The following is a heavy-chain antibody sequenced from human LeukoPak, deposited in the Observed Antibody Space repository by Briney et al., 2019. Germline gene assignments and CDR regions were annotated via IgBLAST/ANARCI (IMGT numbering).Heavy chain of an antibody. CDR1: GFTFSGYD. CDR3: ARESGVFVEWELLRAFDY. J-gene: IGHJ4*02. CDR2: TSSSSSTI. V-gene: IGHV3-48*04. D-gene: IGHD1-26*01. Sequence: GGSLRLSCAASGFTFSGYDMSWVRQAPGKGLEWVSYTSSSSSTIYYADSVKSRFTISRDNAENSLYLQMNSLRAEDTAVYYCARESGVFVEWELLRAFDYWGRGTLVTVSS.